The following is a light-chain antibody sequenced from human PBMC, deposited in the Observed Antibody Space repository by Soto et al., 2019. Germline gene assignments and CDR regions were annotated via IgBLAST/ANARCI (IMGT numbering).Light chain of an antibody. J-gene: IGLJ1*01. V-gene: IGLV3-1*01. CDR1: KLGNKY. CDR3: QAWDSSADV. CDR2: QDT. Sequence: SYELTQSPSVSVSPGQTAVITCSGDKLGNKYASWYQQKPGQSPVLVIYQDTKRPSGIPERFSGSNSGNTATLTISGTQAMDEADYYCQAWDSSADVFGTGTKVTVL.